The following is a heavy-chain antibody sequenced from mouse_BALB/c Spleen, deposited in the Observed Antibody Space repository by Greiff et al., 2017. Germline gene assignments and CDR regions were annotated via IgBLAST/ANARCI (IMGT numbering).Heavy chain of an antibody. J-gene: IGHJ2*01. CDR2: IYPGDGDT. Sequence: VQLQESGAELARPGASVKLSCKASGYTFTSYWMQWVKQRPGQGLEWIGAIYPGDGDTRYTQKFKGKATLTADKSSSTAYMQLSSLASEDSAVYYCARSGWEYFDYWGQGTTLTVSS. D-gene: IGHD1-1*02. CDR1: GYTFTSYW. CDR3: ARSGWEYFDY. V-gene: IGHV1-87*01.